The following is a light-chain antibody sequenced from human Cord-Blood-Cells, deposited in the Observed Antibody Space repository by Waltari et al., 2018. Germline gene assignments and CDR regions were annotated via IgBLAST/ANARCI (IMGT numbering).Light chain of an antibody. CDR3: SSYTSSSTLV. CDR2: YVS. Sequence: QSARTQPASVSGSPGHSLTISCTGTSSDVGGYNYVSWYQQHPGKAPKLMIYYVSNRPSGVSNRFSGSKSGNTASLTISGLQAEDEADYYCSSYTSSSTLVFGTGTKVTVL. CDR1: SSDVGGYNY. V-gene: IGLV2-14*03. J-gene: IGLJ1*01.